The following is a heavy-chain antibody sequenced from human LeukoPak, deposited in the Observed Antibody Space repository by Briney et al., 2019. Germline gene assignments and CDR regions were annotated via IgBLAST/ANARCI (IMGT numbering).Heavy chain of an antibody. CDR1: GFTFSSYS. CDR2: ISSSSSYI. J-gene: IGHJ4*02. Sequence: GGSLRLSCAASGFTFSSYSMNWVRQAPGKGLEWVSSISSSSSYIYYADSVKGRFTISRDNAKNSLYLQMNSLRAEDTAVYYCASVWGSYGGNSLGYWGQGTLVTVSS. D-gene: IGHD4-23*01. CDR3: ASVWGSYGGNSLGY. V-gene: IGHV3-21*01.